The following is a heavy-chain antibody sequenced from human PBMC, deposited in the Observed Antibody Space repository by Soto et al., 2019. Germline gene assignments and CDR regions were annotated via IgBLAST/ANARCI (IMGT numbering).Heavy chain of an antibody. Sequence: GALRLSCVASGFTFKGAWMNWVRQAPGKGLEWVGRVKSKVDGGTIDYAAPVKGRFTISRDDSKDTVYLQMNSLRDEDTAVYYCARDSGYSYGPVEYWGQGTLVTVSS. J-gene: IGHJ4*02. V-gene: IGHV3-15*07. CDR2: VKSKVDGGTI. CDR1: GFTFKGAW. CDR3: ARDSGYSYGPVEY. D-gene: IGHD5-18*01.